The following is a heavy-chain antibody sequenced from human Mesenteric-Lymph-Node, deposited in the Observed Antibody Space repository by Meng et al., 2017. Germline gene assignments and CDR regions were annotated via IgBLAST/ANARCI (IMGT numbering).Heavy chain of an antibody. J-gene: IGHJ4*02. CDR2: IIPIFGTA. CDR1: GGTFSSYA. Sequence: QVHIVQAGAQVKKPGSSVKVSCKASGGTFSSYAISWVRQAPGQGLEWMGGIIPIFGTANYAQKFQGRVTITADESTSTAYMELSSLRSEDTAVYYCARDRGSGSYYAGGFDYWGQGTLVTVSS. D-gene: IGHD1-26*01. V-gene: IGHV1-69*12. CDR3: ARDRGSGSYYAGGFDY.